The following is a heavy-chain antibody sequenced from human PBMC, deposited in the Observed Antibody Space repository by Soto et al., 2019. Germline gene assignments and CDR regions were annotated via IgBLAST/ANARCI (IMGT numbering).Heavy chain of an antibody. J-gene: IGHJ5*02. V-gene: IGHV3-23*01. Sequence: EEQLLESGGGLVQPGESLRLSCAASGFTFSSSAMNWVRQAPGKGLEWVSIISDSGGRTYYADSVRGRFTISRDNSKNTLYLQMNSLRAEDTAVYYCAKSLNINWKNWFDPWGQGTLGTVSS. CDR1: GFTFSSSA. CDR2: ISDSGGRT. D-gene: IGHD1-1*01. CDR3: AKSLNINWKNWFDP.